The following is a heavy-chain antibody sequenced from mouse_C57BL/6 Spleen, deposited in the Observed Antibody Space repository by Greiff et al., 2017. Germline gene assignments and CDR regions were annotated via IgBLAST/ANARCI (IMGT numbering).Heavy chain of an antibody. V-gene: IGHV1-82*01. CDR1: GYAFSSSW. CDR3: ARYSSGYWYFDV. CDR2: IYPGDGDT. Sequence: VQLQESGPELVKPGASVKISCKASGYAFSSSWMNWVKQRPGTGLEWIGRIYPGDGDTNYNGKFKGKATLTADKSSRTAYMQLSSLTSEDSAVYFCARYSSGYWYFDVWGTGTTVTVSS. J-gene: IGHJ1*03. D-gene: IGHD3-2*02.